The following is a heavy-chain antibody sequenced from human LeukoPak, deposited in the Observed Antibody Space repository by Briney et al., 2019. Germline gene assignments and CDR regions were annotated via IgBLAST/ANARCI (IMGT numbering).Heavy chain of an antibody. D-gene: IGHD3-16*01. V-gene: IGHV1-69*02. J-gene: IGHJ5*02. Sequence: SVKVSCKASGGTFSSYTISWVRQAPGQGLEWMGRIIPILGIANYAQKFQGRVTITADKSTSTAYMELSGLRSEDTAVYYCASSFWGVVSNDLDSVFDPWGQGTLVTVSS. CDR3: ASSFWGVVSNDLDSVFDP. CDR1: GGTFSSYT. CDR2: IIPILGIA.